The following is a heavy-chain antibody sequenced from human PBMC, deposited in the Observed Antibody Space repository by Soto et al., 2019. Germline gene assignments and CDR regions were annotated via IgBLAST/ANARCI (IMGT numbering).Heavy chain of an antibody. Sequence: GESLKISCRTSGYRFTSYWIAWVRQMPGKGLEWMGIIFPSDSDTRYSPSFQGQVTISADRSTSTVFLQWASLKASDTAVYFCARRDKSGYFNWFDPWGQGTLVTVSS. D-gene: IGHD3-22*01. J-gene: IGHJ5*02. CDR3: ARRDKSGYFNWFDP. V-gene: IGHV5-51*01. CDR1: GYRFTSYW. CDR2: IFPSDSDT.